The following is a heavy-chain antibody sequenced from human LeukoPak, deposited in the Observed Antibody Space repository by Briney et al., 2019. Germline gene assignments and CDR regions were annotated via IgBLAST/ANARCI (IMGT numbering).Heavy chain of an antibody. D-gene: IGHD5-12*01. J-gene: IGHJ4*02. CDR1: GSGFTFNNYW. V-gene: IGHV3-74*01. CDR2: INADGSTT. Sequence: QTGRSLRLSCAASGSGFTFNNYWMHWVRQAPGKGLVWVSRINADGSTTSYADSVRGRFTISRDNAKNTLYLQMNSLRAEDTAVYYCARGPSGYHNTGGQGTLVTVSS. CDR3: ARGPSGYHNT.